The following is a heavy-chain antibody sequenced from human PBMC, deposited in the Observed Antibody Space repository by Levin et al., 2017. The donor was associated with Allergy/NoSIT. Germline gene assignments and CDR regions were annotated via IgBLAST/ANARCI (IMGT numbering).Heavy chain of an antibody. CDR3: ARQRKGIAVAGSRYIAFDI. CDR2: IYYSGST. J-gene: IGHJ3*02. D-gene: IGHD6-19*01. V-gene: IGHV4-59*08. Sequence: GSLRLSCTVSGGSISSYYWSWIRQPPGKGLEWIGYIYYSGSTNYNPSLKSRVTISVDTSKNQFSLKLSSVTAADTAVYYCARQRKGIAVAGSRYIAFDIWGQGTMVTVSS. CDR1: GGSISSYY.